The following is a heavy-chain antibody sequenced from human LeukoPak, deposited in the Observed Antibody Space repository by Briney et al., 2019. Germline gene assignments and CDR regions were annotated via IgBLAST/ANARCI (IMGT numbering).Heavy chain of an antibody. CDR3: ARESGSYSFDY. CDR2: ISYDGSNK. CDR1: GFTFSSYA. V-gene: IGHV3-30-3*01. Sequence: GGSLRLSCAASGFTFSSYAMPWVRQAPGKGLEWVAVISYDGSNKYYADSVKGRFTISRDNSKNTLYLQMNSLRAEDTAVYYCARESGSYSFDYWGQGTLVTVSS. D-gene: IGHD1-26*01. J-gene: IGHJ4*02.